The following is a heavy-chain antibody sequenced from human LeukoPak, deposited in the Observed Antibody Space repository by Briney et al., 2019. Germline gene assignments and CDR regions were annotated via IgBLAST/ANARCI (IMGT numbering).Heavy chain of an antibody. V-gene: IGHV3-53*01. CDR3: ARGPSLVPATIYYHYMDV. D-gene: IGHD2-2*01. CDR2: IYGDDYT. Sequence: PGGSLRLSCAASGFTVGSNYMTWVRQAPGKGLEWVALIYGDDYTFYADSVEGRFTVSRDRSKNTAYLRLNSLRPEDTAVYFCARGPSLVPATIYYHYMDVWGTGTTVTVSS. CDR1: GFTVGSNY. J-gene: IGHJ6*03.